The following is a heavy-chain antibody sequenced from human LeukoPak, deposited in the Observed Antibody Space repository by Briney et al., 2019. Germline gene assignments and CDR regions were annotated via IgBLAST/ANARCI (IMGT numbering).Heavy chain of an antibody. CDR3: VKDRSTDYAFDY. J-gene: IGHJ4*02. Sequence: GGSLRLSCAASGFTFSSYWMHWVRQAPGKGLVWVSRINSDGSSTSYADSVKGRFTISRDNAKNTLYLQVSSLRAEDTAVYYCVKDRSTDYAFDYWGQGTLVTVSP. D-gene: IGHD4/OR15-4a*01. CDR1: GFTFSSYW. V-gene: IGHV3-74*01. CDR2: INSDGSST.